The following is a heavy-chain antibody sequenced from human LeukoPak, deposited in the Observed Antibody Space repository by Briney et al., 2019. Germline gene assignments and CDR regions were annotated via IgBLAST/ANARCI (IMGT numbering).Heavy chain of an antibody. Sequence: PGGSLGLSCAASGFTFSSYGMHWVREAPGKGREWVAVIWYDGSNKYYADSVKGRFTISRDNSKNTLYLQMNSLRAEDTAVYYCARDLPVYYDSSGSPLLDYWGQGTLVTVSS. V-gene: IGHV3-33*01. CDR3: ARDLPVYYDSSGSPLLDY. J-gene: IGHJ4*02. D-gene: IGHD3-22*01. CDR1: GFTFSSYG. CDR2: IWYDGSNK.